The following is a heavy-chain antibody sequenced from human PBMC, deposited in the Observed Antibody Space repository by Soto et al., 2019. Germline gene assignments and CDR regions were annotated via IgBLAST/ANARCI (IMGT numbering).Heavy chain of an antibody. Sequence: EVQLVESGGGLVQPGGSLRLSCAASGFIFGNHWMHWIRQIPGKGLVWVSRINTDGSSTIYADSVKGRFTISRDNAKNTLYLQMNSLRSEDTAVYYCVREPSSGSYFWGQGTLVSVSS. CDR3: VREPSSGSYF. V-gene: IGHV3-74*01. D-gene: IGHD3-10*01. CDR1: GFIFGNHW. CDR2: INTDGSST. J-gene: IGHJ4*02.